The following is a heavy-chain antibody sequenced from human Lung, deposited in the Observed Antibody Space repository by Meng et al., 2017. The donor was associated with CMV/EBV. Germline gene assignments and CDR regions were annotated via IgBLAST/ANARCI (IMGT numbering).Heavy chain of an antibody. CDR1: GGNFNSYS. V-gene: IGHV1-69*08. J-gene: IGHJ5*02. Sequence: XVXVSXXAYGGNFNSYSFIWVRQAPGQGLEWVGRIVPLLRTPIFAQSFQGRVTITADRSSSTTYMELSRLRSEDTAVYYCASATYMTTQQGWFDTWGQGTLXT. D-gene: IGHD4-11*01. CDR3: ASATYMTTQQGWFDT. CDR2: IVPLLRTP.